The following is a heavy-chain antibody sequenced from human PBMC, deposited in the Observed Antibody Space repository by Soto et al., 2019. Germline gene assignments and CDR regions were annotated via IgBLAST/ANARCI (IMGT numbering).Heavy chain of an antibody. Sequence: GGSLRLSCAASRFTFNNYAMHWVRQAPGKGLEWVAVISYDGINKYYADPVKGRFTISRDNSKNTVYLQMNSLRGDDTAVYYCARAEKTATAGTAFDIWGQGTMVTVS. J-gene: IGHJ3*02. CDR1: RFTFNNYA. CDR2: ISYDGINK. V-gene: IGHV3-30-3*01. D-gene: IGHD6-13*01. CDR3: ARAEKTATAGTAFDI.